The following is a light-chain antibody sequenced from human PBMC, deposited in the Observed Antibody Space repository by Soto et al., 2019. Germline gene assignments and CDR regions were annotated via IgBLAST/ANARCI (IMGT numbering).Light chain of an antibody. J-gene: IGLJ2*01. CDR1: SSNIGGNY. V-gene: IGLV1-47*01. CDR3: QSYDINLSGVV. CDR2: RNN. Sequence: QSVLTQPPSASGTPGQRVTISCSGSSSNIGGNYVYWYQQLPGTAPKLLIYRNNQRPSGVPDRFSGSKSGTSASLAITGLQAEDEADYYCQSYDINLSGVVFGGGTKLTVL.